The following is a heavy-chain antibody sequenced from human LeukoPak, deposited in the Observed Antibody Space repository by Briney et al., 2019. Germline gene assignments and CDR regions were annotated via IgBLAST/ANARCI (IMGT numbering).Heavy chain of an antibody. V-gene: IGHV4-4*07. CDR3: ARVGCSSTNCYGNYYMDV. Sequence: PSETLSLTCTVSGGSISSYYWSRIRQPAGKGLEWIARIYTSGSTNYNPSLKSRVTMSVDTSKNQFSLKLTSVTDADTAVYYCARVGCSSTNCYGNYYMDVWGKGTTVTVS. CDR1: GGSISSYY. J-gene: IGHJ6*03. CDR2: IYTSGST. D-gene: IGHD2-2*01.